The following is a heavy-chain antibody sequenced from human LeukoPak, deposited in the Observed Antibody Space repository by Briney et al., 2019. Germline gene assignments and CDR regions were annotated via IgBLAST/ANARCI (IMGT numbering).Heavy chain of an antibody. CDR2: ISGSGGST. CDR1: GFTFSSYA. V-gene: IGHV3-23*01. Sequence: GGSLRLSCAASGFTFSSYAMSWVRQAPGKGLEWVSAISGSGGSTYYADSVKGRFTISRDNSKNTLYLQMNSLRAEDTALYYCARGVSGHYGNDYWGQGTLVTVSS. CDR3: ARGVSGHYGNDY. J-gene: IGHJ4*02. D-gene: IGHD3-22*01.